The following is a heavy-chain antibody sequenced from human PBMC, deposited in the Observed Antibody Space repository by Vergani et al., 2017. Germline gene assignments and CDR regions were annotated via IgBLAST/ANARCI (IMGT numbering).Heavy chain of an antibody. D-gene: IGHD3-22*01. Sequence: QVPLVQSGAEVKKPGASVKVSCKASGYTFTSYYMHWVRQAPGQGLEWMGIINPSGGSTSYAQKFQGRVTMTRDTSTSTVYMELSSLRSEDTAVYYCARSLIYYYDSSGFLHFDYWGQGTLVTVSS. CDR1: GYTFTSYY. CDR2: INPSGGST. J-gene: IGHJ4*02. V-gene: IGHV1-46*01. CDR3: ARSLIYYYDSSGFLHFDY.